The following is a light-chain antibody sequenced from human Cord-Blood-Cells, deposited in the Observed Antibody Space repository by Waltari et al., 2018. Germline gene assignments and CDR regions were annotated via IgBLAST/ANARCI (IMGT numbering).Light chain of an antibody. Sequence: IQMTQSPSSLSASVGDSFTITCQASLDISHYLNWYQQKPGKAPKLLIYDASKLETGVTSRFSGSGSGTDFTFTISSLQPEDIATYYCQQYDNLPYTFGQGTKLEIK. CDR2: DAS. CDR1: LDISHY. J-gene: IGKJ2*01. CDR3: QQYDNLPYT. V-gene: IGKV1-33*01.